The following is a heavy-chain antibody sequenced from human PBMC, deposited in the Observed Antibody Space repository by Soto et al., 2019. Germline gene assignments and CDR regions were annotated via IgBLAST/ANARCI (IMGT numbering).Heavy chain of an antibody. CDR3: ARGISPEHAWSGYFQGHYFDN. CDR2: INAGNGNT. J-gene: IGHJ4*02. Sequence: GASVKVSCKASGYTFTSYAMHWVRQAPGQRLEWMGWINAGNGNTKYSQKFQGRVTITRDTSASTAYMELSSLRSEDTAVYYCARGISPEHAWSGYFQGHYFDNWGLGTLVTVSS. V-gene: IGHV1-3*01. D-gene: IGHD3-3*01. CDR1: GYTFTSYA.